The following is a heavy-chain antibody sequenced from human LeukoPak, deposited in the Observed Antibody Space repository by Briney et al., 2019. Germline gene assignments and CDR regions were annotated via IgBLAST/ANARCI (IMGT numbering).Heavy chain of an antibody. J-gene: IGHJ6*02. CDR1: GYTFTGYY. D-gene: IGHD2-21*01. Sequence: ASVKVSCKASGYTFTGYYMHWVRQAPGQGLEWMGWINPNSGGTNYAQKFQGRVTMTRDTSISTAYMELSRLRSDDTAVYYCARCGGSSGPYYYYGMDVWGQGTTVTVSS. V-gene: IGHV1-2*02. CDR3: ARCGGSSGPYYYYGMDV. CDR2: INPNSGGT.